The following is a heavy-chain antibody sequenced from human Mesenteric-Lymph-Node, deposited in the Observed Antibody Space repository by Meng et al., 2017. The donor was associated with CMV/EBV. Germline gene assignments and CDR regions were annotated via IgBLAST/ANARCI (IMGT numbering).Heavy chain of an antibody. Sequence: SETLSLTCTVSGGSISSSSYYWGWIRQPPGKGLEWIGSIYYSGSTYYNPSLKSRVTISVDTSKNQFSLKLSSVTAADTAVYYCARVRVGATPYFDYWGQGTLVTVSS. CDR2: IYYSGST. CDR1: GGSISSSSYY. J-gene: IGHJ4*02. CDR3: ARVRVGATPYFDY. D-gene: IGHD1-26*01. V-gene: IGHV4-39*01.